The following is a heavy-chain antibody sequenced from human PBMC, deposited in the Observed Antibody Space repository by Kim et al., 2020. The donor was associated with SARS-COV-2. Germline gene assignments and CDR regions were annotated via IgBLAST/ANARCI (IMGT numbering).Heavy chain of an antibody. J-gene: IGHJ6*02. V-gene: IGHV3-7*01. CDR1: GFSFSDYW. CDR2: IKQDGSVK. Sequence: GGSLRLSCAASGFSFSDYWMSWVRLAPGKGLEWVANIKQDGSVKYYVDSVKGRFTISRDNAKDSLYLQMNSLRAEDTAVYYCARRMSDIVVVVAVTPRFYYYYGMDVWGQGTTVTVSS. D-gene: IGHD2-15*01. CDR3: ARRMSDIVVVVAVTPRFYYYYGMDV.